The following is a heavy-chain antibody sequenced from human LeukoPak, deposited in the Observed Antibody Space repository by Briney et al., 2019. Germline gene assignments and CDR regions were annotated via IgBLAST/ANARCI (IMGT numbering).Heavy chain of an antibody. CDR1: GFTFSSYE. D-gene: IGHD3/OR15-3a*01. V-gene: IGHV3-48*03. Sequence: GGSLRLSCAASGFTFSSYEMNWVRQAPGKGLEWVSYISNSGSTIYYADSVKGRFTISRDNAKNLLYLQMNSLRAEDTAVYYCAREGLNFDYWGQGTLVTVSS. J-gene: IGHJ4*02. CDR3: AREGLNFDY. CDR2: ISNSGSTI.